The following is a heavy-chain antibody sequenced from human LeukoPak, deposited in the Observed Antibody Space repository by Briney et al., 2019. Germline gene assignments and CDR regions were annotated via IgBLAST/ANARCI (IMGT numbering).Heavy chain of an antibody. J-gene: IGHJ4*02. D-gene: IGHD6-19*01. CDR1: GFTFSSFA. V-gene: IGHV3-23*01. CDR3: AKSHGVAVAGTYSTYYFDS. CDR2: ISGSGAST. Sequence: GGSLRLSCAASGFTFSSFAMSWVRQAPGRGLEWVSSISGSGASTYYADSVKGRFTISRDNSRNTLYLQMSSLRAEDTAVYYCAKSHGVAVAGTYSTYYFDSWGQGTLVTVSS.